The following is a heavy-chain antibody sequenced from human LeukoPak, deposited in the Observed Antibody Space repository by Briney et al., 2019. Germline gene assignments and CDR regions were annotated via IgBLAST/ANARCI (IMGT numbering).Heavy chain of an antibody. CDR1: GGTFRDYP. Sequence: SVKVSCKASGGTFRDYPLSWVRQAPGQGLEWMGGIIPMFGTAKYAQNFEGRVKITADESTSTAYMELSSLRSEDTAVYYCARASDYVWGSYPTDYWAREPWSPSPQ. J-gene: IGHJ4*02. CDR2: IIPMFGTA. D-gene: IGHD3-16*02. V-gene: IGHV1-69*13. CDR3: ARASDYVWGSYPTDY.